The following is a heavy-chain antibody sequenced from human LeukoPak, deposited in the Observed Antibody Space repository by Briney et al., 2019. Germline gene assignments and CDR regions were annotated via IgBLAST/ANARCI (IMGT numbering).Heavy chain of an antibody. V-gene: IGHV3-48*04. CDR2: ISYSSTTT. CDR1: GFTFSSYR. J-gene: IGHJ4*02. Sequence: GGSLRLSCAASGFTFSSYRMNWVRQAPGKGLEWISHISYSSTTTHNADSVMGRFTISRDNAKNSLYLQMNSLRAEDTAMYYCARRYFDYWGQGTLVTVSS. CDR3: ARRYFDY.